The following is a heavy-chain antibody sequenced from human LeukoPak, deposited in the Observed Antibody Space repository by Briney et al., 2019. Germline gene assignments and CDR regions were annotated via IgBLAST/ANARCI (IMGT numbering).Heavy chain of an antibody. D-gene: IGHD1-26*01. V-gene: IGHV4-39*01. Sequence: SETLSLACTVSGGSISSSSYYWGWIRQTPGKGLEWIGSIYYSGSTFYSPSLKSRVTISVDTSKNQFSLKLSSVTAADTAVYYCASLRERSYYARGFDYWGQGTLVTVSS. J-gene: IGHJ4*02. CDR3: ASLRERSYYARGFDY. CDR2: IYYSGST. CDR1: GGSISSSSYY.